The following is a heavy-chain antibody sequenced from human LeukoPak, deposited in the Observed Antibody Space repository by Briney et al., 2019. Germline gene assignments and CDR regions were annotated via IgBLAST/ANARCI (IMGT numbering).Heavy chain of an antibody. V-gene: IGHV3-7*03. D-gene: IGHD1-1*01. J-gene: IGHJ4*02. CDR2: IKQDGDER. CDR3: TRDSPLRQYNDPQRTAISDY. Sequence: GGSLRLSCAVSGFTFSNYWMSWVRQAPGKGLQWVANIKQDGDERYYVDSVKGRFTISRDNAKNSLYLQMSSLRAEDTAVYYCTRDSPLRQYNDPQRTAISDYWGQGTLVTVSS. CDR1: GFTFSNYW.